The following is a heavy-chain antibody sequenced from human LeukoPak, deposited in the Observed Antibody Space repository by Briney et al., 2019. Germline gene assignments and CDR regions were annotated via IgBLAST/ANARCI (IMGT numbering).Heavy chain of an antibody. CDR3: ARKSYSTGWWYFDY. CDR2: IYTSGST. V-gene: IGHV4-61*02. CDR1: GGSISSGSYY. J-gene: IGHJ4*02. Sequence: SETLSLTCTVSGGSISSGSYYWSWIRQPAGKGLEWSGRIYTSGSTNYNPSLKSRVTISVDTSKNQFSLKLSSVTAADTAVYYCARKSYSTGWWYFDYWGQGTLVTVSS. D-gene: IGHD6-19*01.